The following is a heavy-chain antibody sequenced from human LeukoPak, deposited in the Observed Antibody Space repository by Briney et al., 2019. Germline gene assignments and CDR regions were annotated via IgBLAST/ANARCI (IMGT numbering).Heavy chain of an antibody. CDR1: RFTFSSYS. CDR2: ISSSSSYI. V-gene: IGHV3-21*01. J-gene: IGHJ3*02. CDR3: AGINVLSAFDI. Sequence: GGSLRLSCAASRFTFSSYSMNWVRQAPGKGLGWVSSISSSSSYIYYADSVKGRFTISRDNAKNSLYLQMNSLRAEDTAVYYCAGINVLSAFDIWGQGTMVTVSS.